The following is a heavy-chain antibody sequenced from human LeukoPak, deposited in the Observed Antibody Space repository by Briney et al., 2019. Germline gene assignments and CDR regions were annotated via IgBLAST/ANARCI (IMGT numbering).Heavy chain of an antibody. Sequence: SETLSLTCTVSGGSISSYYWSWIRQPPGKGLEWIGRIYISGSTTYNPSLKSRVTMSVDTSKNQFSLKLSSVTAADTAVYYCARDYYDSSGYYPRWFDPWGQGTLVTVSS. D-gene: IGHD3-22*01. CDR2: IYISGST. J-gene: IGHJ5*02. CDR1: GGSISSYY. V-gene: IGHV4-4*07. CDR3: ARDYYDSSGYYPRWFDP.